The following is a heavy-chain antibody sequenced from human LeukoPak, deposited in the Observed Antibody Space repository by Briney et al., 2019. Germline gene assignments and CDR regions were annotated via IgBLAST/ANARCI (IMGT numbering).Heavy chain of an antibody. J-gene: IGHJ4*02. V-gene: IGHV4-39*02. Sequence: SETLSLTCTVSGGSISSTNNYWAWIRQPPGKGLEWIGSISYSGSTSYNLSLKRQVTMSIDTSKNHFSLRLSSMTAADTAVYYCARVGSSSWTDYWGQGTLVTVSS. CDR2: ISYSGST. CDR3: ARVGSSSWTDY. CDR1: GGSISSTNNY. D-gene: IGHD6-13*01.